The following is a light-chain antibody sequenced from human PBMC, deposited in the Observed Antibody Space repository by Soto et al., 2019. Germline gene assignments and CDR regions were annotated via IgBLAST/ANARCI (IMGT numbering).Light chain of an antibody. J-gene: IGLJ3*02. Sequence: QLVLTQSSSASASLGSSVKLTCTLSSGHSSYIIAWHQQQPGKAPRYLMKLEGSGSYSKGSGVPDRFSGSSSGADRCLIISNLQSEDEADYYCETWDSYTRVFGGGTKLTVL. CDR1: SGHSSYI. V-gene: IGLV4-60*03. CDR3: ETWDSYTRV. CDR2: LEGSGSY.